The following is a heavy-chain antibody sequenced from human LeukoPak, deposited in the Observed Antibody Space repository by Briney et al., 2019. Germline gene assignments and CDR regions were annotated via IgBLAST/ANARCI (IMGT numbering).Heavy chain of an antibody. D-gene: IGHD6-19*01. CDR2: INHSGST. CDR3: ARQGITMAGTSAYYIDV. J-gene: IGHJ6*03. CDR1: GGSFSGYY. Sequence: SETLSLTCAVYGGSFSGYYWSWIRQPPGKGLEWIGEINHSGSTNYSPSLKSRVTISVDTSKNHFSLKLSSLTAADTAVYYCARQGITMAGTSAYYIDVWGNGTTVTISS. V-gene: IGHV4-34*01.